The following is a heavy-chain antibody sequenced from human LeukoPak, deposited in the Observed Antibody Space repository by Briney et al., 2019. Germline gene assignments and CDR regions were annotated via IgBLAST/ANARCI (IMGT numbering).Heavy chain of an antibody. D-gene: IGHD3-22*01. CDR2: IYYSGST. CDR1: GASISSSSYF. V-gene: IGHV4-39*07. Sequence: PSETLSLTCTVSGASISSSSYFWGWIRQPPGKGLEWIGSIYYSGSTYYNPSLKSRVTISVDTSKNQFSLKLTSVTAADTAVYYCARDPYYYESSGYYLESNIWFDPWGQGTLVTVSS. CDR3: ARDPYYYESSGYYLESNIWFDP. J-gene: IGHJ5*02.